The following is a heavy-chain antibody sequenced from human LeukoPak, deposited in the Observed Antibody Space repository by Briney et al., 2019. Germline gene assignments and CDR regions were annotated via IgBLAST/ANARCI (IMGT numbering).Heavy chain of an antibody. Sequence: GGSLRLSCEVSGFTFSNYWMMWVRQAPGKGLEWVASIDEDGSETNYVDSVTGRFTVSRDHAKNSLFLQMNSLRAEDTAVYYCAKGYRNHLLILLDSWGQGTLVTVSS. J-gene: IGHJ5*01. CDR1: GFTFSNYW. D-gene: IGHD3-16*01. CDR3: AKGYRNHLLILLDS. V-gene: IGHV3-7*01. CDR2: IDEDGSET.